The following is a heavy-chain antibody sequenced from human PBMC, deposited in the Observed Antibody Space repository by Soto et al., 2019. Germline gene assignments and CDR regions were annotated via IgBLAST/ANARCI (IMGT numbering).Heavy chain of an antibody. V-gene: IGHV2-70*12. D-gene: IGHD6-13*01. CDR3: AHTGYSSSSDY. CDR2: IDWDDDK. Sequence: ASGPTLVNPTQTLTLTCTFSGFPLSTSEMCVSWIRQPPGRALEWLARIDWDDDKYYSTSLKTRLTISKDTSKNQVVLTMTNMDPVDTATYYCAHTGYSSSSDYWGQGTLVTVSS. CDR1: GFPLSTSEMC. J-gene: IGHJ4*02.